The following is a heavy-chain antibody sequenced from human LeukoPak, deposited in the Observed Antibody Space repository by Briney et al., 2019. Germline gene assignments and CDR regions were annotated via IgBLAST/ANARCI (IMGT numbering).Heavy chain of an antibody. D-gene: IGHD6-19*01. CDR1: GFTFSSYS. CDR2: ISSSSSYI. V-gene: IGHV3-21*01. J-gene: IGHJ6*03. Sequence: PGGSLRLSCAASGFTFSSYSMNWVRQAPGKGLEWVSSISSSSSYIYYADSVKGRFTISRDNAKNTLYLQMNSLRAEDTAVYYCARDREKRPGWAHQAYYYYYMDVWGKGTTVTVSS. CDR3: ARDREKRPGWAHQAYYYYYMDV.